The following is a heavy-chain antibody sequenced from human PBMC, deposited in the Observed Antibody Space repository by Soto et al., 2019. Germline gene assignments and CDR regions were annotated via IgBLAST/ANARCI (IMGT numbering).Heavy chain of an antibody. CDR2: ITVSSSYI. J-gene: IGHJ6*02. D-gene: IGHD3-9*01. Sequence: GGSLRLSCAASGFIFSSHNMNWVRQAPGKGLEWVSSITVSSSYIFYADSVKGRFTISRDNAKNTVYLQMNSLRAEDTGVYYYARLVASKTGYGMHVWGQGTMVTVSS. CDR1: GFIFSSHN. V-gene: IGHV3-21*01. CDR3: ARLVASKTGYGMHV.